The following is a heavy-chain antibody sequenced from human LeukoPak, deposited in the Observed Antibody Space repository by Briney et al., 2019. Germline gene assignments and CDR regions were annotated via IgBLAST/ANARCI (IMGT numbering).Heavy chain of an antibody. V-gene: IGHV4-59*01. CDR1: GGSISSFY. D-gene: IGHD3-3*01. Sequence: SETLSLTCTISGGSISSFYWNWIRQPPGKGLEWIGYVYFTGVTDYNPSLKRRVTISVDTSKNQFSLNLSSVTAADTAVYYCTTIFEDAFDIWGQGTMVTVSS. J-gene: IGHJ3*02. CDR2: VYFTGVT. CDR3: TTIFEDAFDI.